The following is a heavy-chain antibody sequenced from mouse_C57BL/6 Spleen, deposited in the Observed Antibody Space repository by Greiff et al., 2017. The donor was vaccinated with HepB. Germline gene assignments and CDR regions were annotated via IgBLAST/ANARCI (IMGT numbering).Heavy chain of an antibody. CDR2: IYPGSGSI. CDR1: GYTFTGYT. V-gene: IGHV1-62-2*01. J-gene: IGHJ2*01. CDR3: VRHEGGLGFDY. Sequence: VQLQQSGAELVKPGASVKLSCKASGYTFTGYTIHWVKQRSGQGLEWIGWIYPGSGSIQYNEKFKDKATLTADKSSSTVYMELSRVTSEDSAVYFSVRHEGGLGFDYCGQGTTLTVSS. D-gene: IGHD4-1*01.